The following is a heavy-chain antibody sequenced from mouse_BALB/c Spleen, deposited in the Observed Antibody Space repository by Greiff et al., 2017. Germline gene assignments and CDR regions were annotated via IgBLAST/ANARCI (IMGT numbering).Heavy chain of an antibody. J-gene: IGHJ3*01. CDR3: AGERWYMWYSWFAY. D-gene: IGHD1-1*02. CDR2: IWGDGST. Sequence: QVQLKESGPGLVAPSQSLSITCTVSGFSLTGYGVNWVRQPPGKGLEWLGMIWGDGSTDYNSALKSRLSISKDNSKSQVFLKMNSLQTDDTARYYCAGERWYMWYSWFAYWGQGTLVTVSA. CDR1: GFSLTGYG. V-gene: IGHV2-6-7*01.